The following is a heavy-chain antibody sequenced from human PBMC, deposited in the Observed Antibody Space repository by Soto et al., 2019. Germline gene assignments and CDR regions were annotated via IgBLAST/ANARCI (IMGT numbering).Heavy chain of an antibody. D-gene: IGHD2-15*01. V-gene: IGHV1-58*01. CDR2: IVVGSGNT. J-gene: IGHJ1*01. Sequence: QMQLVQSGPEVKKPGTSVKVSCKASGFTFTSSAVQWVRQARGQRLEWIGWIVVGSGNTNYAQKFQERVTITRDMSTSTAYMELSSLRSEDTAVYYCAADTVVTGIAEYFQHWGQGTQVTVSS. CDR3: AADTVVTGIAEYFQH. CDR1: GFTFTSSA.